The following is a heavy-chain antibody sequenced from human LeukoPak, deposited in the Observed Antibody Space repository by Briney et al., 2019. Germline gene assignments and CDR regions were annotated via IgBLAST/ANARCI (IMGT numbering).Heavy chain of an antibody. CDR2: IYYRGST. Sequence: PSETLSLTCTVSGGSISSYFWSWIRQPPGKGLEWIGYIYYRGSTNYNPSLKSRVTISVDTSKNQFSLKLSSVTAADTAVYYYARDWGSSGGLGVGYWGQGALVTVSS. D-gene: IGHD6-19*01. V-gene: IGHV4-59*01. J-gene: IGHJ4*02. CDR1: GGSISSYF. CDR3: ARDWGSSGGLGVGY.